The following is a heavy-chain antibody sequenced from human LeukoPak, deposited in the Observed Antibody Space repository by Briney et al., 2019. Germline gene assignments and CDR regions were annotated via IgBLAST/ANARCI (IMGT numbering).Heavy chain of an antibody. CDR2: IYYSGST. V-gene: IGHV4-39*07. CDR1: GGSISSSSYY. J-gene: IGHJ4*02. D-gene: IGHD2-8*01. CDR3: ARVSPGVCTNGVCYATPTRPPDY. Sequence: PSETLSLTCTDSGGSISSSSYYWGWIRQPPGKGLEWIGSIYYSGSTYYNPSLKSRVTISVDTSKNQFSLKLSSVTAADTAVYYCARVSPGVCTNGVCYATPTRPPDYWGQGTLVTVSS.